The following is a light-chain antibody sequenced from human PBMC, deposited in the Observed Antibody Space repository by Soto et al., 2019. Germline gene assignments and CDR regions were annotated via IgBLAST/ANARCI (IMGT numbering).Light chain of an antibody. J-gene: IGLJ2*01. CDR3: VAWDDSLNGYVV. CDR2: SNN. CDR1: SSNIGSNT. Sequence: QSLLTQPPAASGTPWQRVTISCSGSSSNIGSNTVNWYQQLPGTAPKLVIYSNNQRPSGVPDRFSGSKSGTSASLAISGLQSEDEADYYCVAWDDSLNGYVVFGGGTQVPVL. V-gene: IGLV1-44*01.